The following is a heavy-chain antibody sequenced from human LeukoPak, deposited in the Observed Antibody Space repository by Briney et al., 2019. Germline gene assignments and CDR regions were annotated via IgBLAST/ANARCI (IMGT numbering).Heavy chain of an antibody. D-gene: IGHD1-1*01. CDR3: ARHHNNFLYNFDMDV. CDR2: VNLQGST. V-gene: IGHV4-4*02. CDR1: GGSISNTNW. Sequence: SETLSLTCGVSGGSISNTNWWTWFRQPPGRGLEWIGEVNLQGSTNYNPSLKSRVAISVDKSENHISLKLTSVTAADTAVYYCARHHNNFLYNFDMDVWGRGTTVTVSS. J-gene: IGHJ6*02.